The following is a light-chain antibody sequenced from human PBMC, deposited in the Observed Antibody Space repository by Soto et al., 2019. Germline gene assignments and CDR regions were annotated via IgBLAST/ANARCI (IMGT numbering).Light chain of an antibody. CDR1: QSVSSN. CDR3: QQYNNWPLT. Sequence: EIVMTQSPATLSVSPGERATLSCRASQSVSSNLAWYQQKPGQAPRPLIYGASTRATGIPARFSGSGSGTEFTLTISSLQSEDFAVYYCQQYNNWPLTFGGGTNVEIK. V-gene: IGKV3D-15*01. J-gene: IGKJ4*01. CDR2: GAS.